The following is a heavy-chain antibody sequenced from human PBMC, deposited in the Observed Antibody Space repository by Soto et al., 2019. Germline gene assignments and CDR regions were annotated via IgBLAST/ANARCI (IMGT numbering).Heavy chain of an antibody. V-gene: IGHV3-53*01. J-gene: IGHJ4*02. CDR2: IYSGGTT. CDR1: GFTVSSNY. Sequence: EVQLVESGGGLIQPGGSLRLSCAASGFTVSSNYMSWVRQAPGKGLEWVSVIYSGGTTYYADSVKGRFTISRDNSKNTLYLQMNSLRAEDTAVYYCARKISGSYTFDYWGQGTLVTVSS. CDR3: ARKISGSYTFDY. D-gene: IGHD1-26*01.